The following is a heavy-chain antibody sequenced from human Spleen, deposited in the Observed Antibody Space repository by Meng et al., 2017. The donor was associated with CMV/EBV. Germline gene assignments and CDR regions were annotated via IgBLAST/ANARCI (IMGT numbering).Heavy chain of an antibody. V-gene: IGHV3-74*01. Sequence: GESLKISCAASGFTFSTYWMHWVRQVPGKGLVWVSRINSDGSITTYADSVKGRFTISRDNAKNTLYLQMNSLRAEDTAVYYCAKVLTSGSCCSGMDVWGQGTTVTVSS. CDR1: GFTFSTYW. CDR3: AKVLTSGSCCSGMDV. CDR2: INSDGSIT. J-gene: IGHJ6*02. D-gene: IGHD1-26*01.